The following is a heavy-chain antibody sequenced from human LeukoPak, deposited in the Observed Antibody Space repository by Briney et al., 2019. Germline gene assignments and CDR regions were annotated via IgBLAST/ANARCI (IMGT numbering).Heavy chain of an antibody. Sequence: PSETLSLTCTVSGGSISSGGYYWSWIRQHPGKGLEWIGYIYYSGSTYYNPSLKSRVTISVDTSKNQFSLKLSSVTAADTAVYYCARCIAARPCLFDYWGQGTLVTVSS. CDR1: GGSISSGGYY. V-gene: IGHV4-31*03. CDR3: ARCIAARPCLFDY. D-gene: IGHD6-6*01. CDR2: IYYSGST. J-gene: IGHJ4*02.